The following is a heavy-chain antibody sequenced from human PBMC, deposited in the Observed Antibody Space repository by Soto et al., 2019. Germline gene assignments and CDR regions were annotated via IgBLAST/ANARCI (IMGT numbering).Heavy chain of an antibody. V-gene: IGHV4-39*01. CDR3: ARHRRPWLAHSDL. Sequence: QLQLQESGPGLVKHSETLSLTCTVSGDSISTSSYYWGWIRQPPGKGLEWIGSIYNRGSTYYKPSLKGRVNLSVDTSTNEFSMKLSSVTAADTAVYFCARHRRPWLAHSDLWGRGTLVTVFS. CDR2: IYNRGST. CDR1: GDSISTSSYY. D-gene: IGHD6-19*01. J-gene: IGHJ2*01.